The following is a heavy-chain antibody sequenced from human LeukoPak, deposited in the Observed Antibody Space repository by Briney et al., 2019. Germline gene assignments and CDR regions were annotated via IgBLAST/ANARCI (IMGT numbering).Heavy chain of an antibody. Sequence: GASVKVSCKASGYTFTSYGISWVRQAPGQGLEWMGWISAYNGNTNYAQKLQGRVTMTTDTSTSTAYMELRSLRSEDTAVYYCARDSYYDILTGTRDYFDYWGQGTLVTVSS. D-gene: IGHD3-9*01. V-gene: IGHV1-18*01. J-gene: IGHJ4*02. CDR3: ARDSYYDILTGTRDYFDY. CDR1: GYTFTSYG. CDR2: ISAYNGNT.